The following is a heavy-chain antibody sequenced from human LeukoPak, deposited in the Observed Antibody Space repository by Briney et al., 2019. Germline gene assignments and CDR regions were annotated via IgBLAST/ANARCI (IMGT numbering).Heavy chain of an antibody. J-gene: IGHJ4*02. CDR3: ARAYCGGDCYSSYFDY. V-gene: IGHV1-3*01. D-gene: IGHD2-21*02. CDR1: GYTFTSYA. Sequence: ASVKVSCKASGYTFTSYAMHWVRRAPGQRLEWMGWIDAGNGNTKYSQKFQGRVTITRDTSASTAYMELSSLRSEDTAVYYCARAYCGGDCYSSYFDYWGQGTLVTVSS. CDR2: IDAGNGNT.